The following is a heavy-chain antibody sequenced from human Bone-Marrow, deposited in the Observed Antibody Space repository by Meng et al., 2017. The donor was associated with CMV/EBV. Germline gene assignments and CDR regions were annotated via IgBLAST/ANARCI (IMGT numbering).Heavy chain of an antibody. CDR2: IYPGDSDT. CDR3: ARQGEYSGYDLGWSALIDY. D-gene: IGHD5-12*01. J-gene: IGHJ4*02. V-gene: IGHV5-51*01. Sequence: GESLKISCKGSGYSFTSYWIGWVRQMPGKGLEWMGIIYPGDSDTRYSPSFQGQVTISADKSISTAYLQWSSLKASDTAMYYCARQGEYSGYDLGWSALIDYWGQGPLVTLSS. CDR1: GYSFTSYW.